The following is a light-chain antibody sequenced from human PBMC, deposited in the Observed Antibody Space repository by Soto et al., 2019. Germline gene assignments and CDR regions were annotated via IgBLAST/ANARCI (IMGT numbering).Light chain of an antibody. V-gene: IGKV1-9*01. CDR1: QDITSY. J-gene: IGKJ4*01. Sequence: IQLTQSPSSLSASVGDSVTIPCRASQDITSYLAWYQQKPGKAPNLLIYAASTLQSGVPSRFSGSGSGTDFTLTISSLQPEDFASYYCQQTSAYPPTFGGGTKVDIK. CDR2: AAS. CDR3: QQTSAYPPT.